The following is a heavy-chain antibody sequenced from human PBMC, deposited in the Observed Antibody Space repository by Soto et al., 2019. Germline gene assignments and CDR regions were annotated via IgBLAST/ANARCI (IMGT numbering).Heavy chain of an antibody. Sequence: GGSLRLSCSASGFTYSAYYMNWVRQAPGKGLEWVANIKEDGTKTFYADSVRGRFTISXXXXXXSXYXQXXSLRAEDTAVYYCASLNWEVPATGPWGRGT. J-gene: IGHJ4*02. CDR3: ASLNWEVPATGP. CDR1: GFTYSAYY. V-gene: IGHV3-7*03. D-gene: IGHD2-2*01. CDR2: IKEDGTKT.